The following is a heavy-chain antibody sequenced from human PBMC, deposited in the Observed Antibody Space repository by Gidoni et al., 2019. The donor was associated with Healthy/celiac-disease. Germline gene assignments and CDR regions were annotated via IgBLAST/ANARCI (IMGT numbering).Heavy chain of an antibody. V-gene: IGHV1-24*01. D-gene: IGHD1-1*01. Sequence: QVQLVQSGAEVKNPASSVKVSFKFSGYTLTELSMHWVRQAPGKGLEWMGGFDPEDGETIYAQKFQGRVTMTEDTSTDTAYMELSSLRSEDTAVYYCATWGTDAFDIWGQGTMVTVSS. CDR2: FDPEDGET. CDR3: ATWGTDAFDI. J-gene: IGHJ3*02. CDR1: GYTLTELS.